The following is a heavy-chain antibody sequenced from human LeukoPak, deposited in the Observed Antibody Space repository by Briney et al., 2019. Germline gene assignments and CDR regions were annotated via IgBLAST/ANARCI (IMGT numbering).Heavy chain of an antibody. CDR3: ASYYYGSGSYY. J-gene: IGHJ4*02. CDR2: IYPGDSDA. Sequence: GESLQISCKGSGYSFTSYWIAWVRQMPGKGLEWMGIIYPGDSDARYSPSFQGQVTISADKSISTAYLQWSSLKASDTAIYYCASYYYGSGSYYWGQGTLVTVSS. D-gene: IGHD3-10*01. V-gene: IGHV5-51*01. CDR1: GYSFTSYW.